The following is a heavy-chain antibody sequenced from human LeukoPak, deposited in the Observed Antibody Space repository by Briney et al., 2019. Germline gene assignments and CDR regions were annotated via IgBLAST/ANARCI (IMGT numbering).Heavy chain of an antibody. Sequence: ASVKVSCKASGYTFTSYYMHWVRQAPGQGLEWMGWINTNTGNPTYAQGFTGRFVFSLDTSVSTAYLQISSLKAEDTAVYYCAVTRSAGPFDYWGQGTLVTVSS. D-gene: IGHD3-3*01. CDR1: GYTFTSYY. V-gene: IGHV7-4-1*02. J-gene: IGHJ4*02. CDR2: INTNTGNP. CDR3: AVTRSAGPFDY.